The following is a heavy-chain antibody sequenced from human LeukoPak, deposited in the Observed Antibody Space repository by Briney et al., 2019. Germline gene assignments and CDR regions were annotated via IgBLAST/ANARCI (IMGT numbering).Heavy chain of an antibody. D-gene: IGHD6-6*01. CDR1: GFTFSDYY. V-gene: IGHV3-11*04. CDR2: ISSSGSTI. CDR3: ARARAARTRDATIN. J-gene: IGHJ4*02. Sequence: GGSLRLSCAASGFTFSDYYMSWIRQAPGKGLEWVSYISSSGSTIYYADSVKGRFTISRDNAKNSLYLQMNSLRAEDTAVYYCARARAARTRDATINWGQGTLVTVSS.